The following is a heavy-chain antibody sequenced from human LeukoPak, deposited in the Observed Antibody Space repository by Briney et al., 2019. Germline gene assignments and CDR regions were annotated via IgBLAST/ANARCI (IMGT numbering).Heavy chain of an antibody. CDR2: ISGSGGST. V-gene: IGHV3-23*01. CDR1: GFTFSSYA. CDR3: AKFLPTHIVVANYYFDY. Sequence: GGSLRLSCAASGFTFSSYAMSWVRQAPGKGLEWVSAISGSGGSTYYADSVKGRFTISRDNSKNTLYLQMNSLRAEDTAVYYCAKFLPTHIVVANYYFDYWGQGTLVTISS. D-gene: IGHD2-21*01. J-gene: IGHJ4*02.